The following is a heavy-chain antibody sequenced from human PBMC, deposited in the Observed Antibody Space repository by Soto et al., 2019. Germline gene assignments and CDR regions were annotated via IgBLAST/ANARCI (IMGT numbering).Heavy chain of an antibody. CDR3: AKEALIGYTSAYTY. Sequence: ESGGALVQLGGSLRLSCAASGFTFSSYAMSWVRQVPGTGLEWVSFISGSGGNTYYADSVKGRFAISRLNSKNTLFLQMNSLRVEDTAIYYCAKEALIGYTSAYTYWGQGTLVTVSS. V-gene: IGHV3-23*01. CDR2: ISGSGGNT. D-gene: IGHD5-18*01. CDR1: GFTFSSYA. J-gene: IGHJ4*02.